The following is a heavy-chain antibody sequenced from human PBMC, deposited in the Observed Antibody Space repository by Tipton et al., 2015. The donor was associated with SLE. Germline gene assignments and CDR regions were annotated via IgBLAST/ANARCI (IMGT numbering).Heavy chain of an antibody. J-gene: IGHJ6*03. V-gene: IGHV4-31*02. Sequence: LRLSCTVSGDSISNGDDYWSWIRQPPGKGLEWIGNIYYGGGTYYNPSLESRVTISLDTSKNQFSLKLNSVTAADTAVYYCAREGCSSTSCYGYYYMDVWGKGTTVTVSS. CDR2: IYYGGGT. CDR3: AREGCSSTSCYGYYYMDV. CDR1: GDSISNGDDY. D-gene: IGHD2-2*01.